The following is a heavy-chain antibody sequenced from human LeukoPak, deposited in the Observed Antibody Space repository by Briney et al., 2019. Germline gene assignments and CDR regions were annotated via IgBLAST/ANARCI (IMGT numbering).Heavy chain of an antibody. CDR1: GFTFDDYA. J-gene: IGHJ6*02. CDR2: ISWNSGSI. Sequence: GGSLRLSCAACGFTFDDYAMHWVRQAPGKGLEWVSGISWNSGSIGYADSVKGRFTISRDNAKNSLNLQMNSLRAEDTALYYCAKEGYCSSTSCYSERYYYYGMDVWGQGTTVTVSS. D-gene: IGHD2-2*01. V-gene: IGHV3-9*01. CDR3: AKEGYCSSTSCYSERYYYYGMDV.